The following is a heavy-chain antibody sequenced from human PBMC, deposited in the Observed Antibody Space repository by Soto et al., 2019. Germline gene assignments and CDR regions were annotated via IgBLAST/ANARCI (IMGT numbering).Heavy chain of an antibody. J-gene: IGHJ6*03. V-gene: IGHV3-15*01. CDR3: THDFWSFYNNPGDDDYSLTDI. CDR2: IKSKTDGGTT. Sequence: PGGSLRVSCAASGFTFSNSWMSWVRQAPGKGLEWVGRIKSKTDGGTTDYAAPVKGRFTISRDDSTNTLYLHMNSLKTEDTTVYYCTHDFWSFYNNPGDDDYSLTDIGGTGSTVRVS. CDR1: GFTFSNSW. D-gene: IGHD3-3*01.